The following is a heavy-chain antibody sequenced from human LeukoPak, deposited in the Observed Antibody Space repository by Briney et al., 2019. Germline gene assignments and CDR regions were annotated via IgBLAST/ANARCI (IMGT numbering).Heavy chain of an antibody. Sequence: SETLSLTCTVSGGSISSGGYYWSWIRQPPGKGLEWIGYIYHSGSTYYNPSLKSRVTISVDRSRNQFSLKLSSVTAADTAVYYCARGLYYYDSSGYAMDYWGQGTLVTVSS. D-gene: IGHD3-22*01. CDR1: GGSISSGGYY. CDR2: IYHSGST. V-gene: IGHV4-30-2*01. CDR3: ARGLYYYDSSGYAMDY. J-gene: IGHJ4*02.